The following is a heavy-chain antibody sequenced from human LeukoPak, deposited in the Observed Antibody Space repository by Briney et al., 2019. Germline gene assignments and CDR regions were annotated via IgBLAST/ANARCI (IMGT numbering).Heavy chain of an antibody. CDR1: GFTFDDYG. J-gene: IGHJ4*02. Sequence: GGSLRLSCAASGFTFDDYGMNWVRQAPGKGLEWVSRINWNGGSTGYADSVKGRFTISRDNAKNSLYLQMNSLRAEDTAVYYCAKDRGIISDYWGQGILVTVSS. D-gene: IGHD3-10*01. V-gene: IGHV3-20*04. CDR3: AKDRGIISDY. CDR2: INWNGGST.